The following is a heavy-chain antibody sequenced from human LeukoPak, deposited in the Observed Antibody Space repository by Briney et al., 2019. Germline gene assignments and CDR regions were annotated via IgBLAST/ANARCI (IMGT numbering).Heavy chain of an antibody. CDR1: GGSFSGYY. Sequence: SETLSLTCAVYGGSFSGYYWSWIRQPPGKGLEWIGEINHSGSTNYNPSLKSRVTISVDTSKNQFSLKLSSVTAADTAVYYCARGPGMGFYGDYAPGRYFDYWGQGTLVTVSS. V-gene: IGHV4-34*01. D-gene: IGHD4-17*01. CDR2: INHSGST. CDR3: ARGPGMGFYGDYAPGRYFDY. J-gene: IGHJ4*02.